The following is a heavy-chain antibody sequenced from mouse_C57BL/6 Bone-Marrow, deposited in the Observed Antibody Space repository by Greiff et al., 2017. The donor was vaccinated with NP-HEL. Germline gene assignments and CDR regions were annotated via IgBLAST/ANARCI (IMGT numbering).Heavy chain of an antibody. D-gene: IGHD4-1*01. V-gene: IGHV1-76*01. CDR3: ARGKLGRGFDY. CDR2: IYPGSGNT. Sequence: VQLQQSGAELVRPGASVKLSCKASGYTFTDYYINWVKQRPGQGLEWIARIYPGSGNTYYNAQFKGKATLTAEKSSSTAYMQLSSLTSEDSAVYFCARGKLGRGFDYWGKGTTLTVSS. CDR1: GYTFTDYY. J-gene: IGHJ2*01.